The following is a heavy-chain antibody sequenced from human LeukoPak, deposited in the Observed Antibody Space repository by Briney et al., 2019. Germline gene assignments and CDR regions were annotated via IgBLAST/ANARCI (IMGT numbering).Heavy chain of an antibody. Sequence: PGGSLRLSCAASGFTVSSNYMSWVRQAPGKGLVWVSVIYSGGSTYYADSVKGRFTISRDNSKNTLYLQMNSLRAEDTAVYYCARVPLGIAAAGHDAFDIWGQGTMVTVSS. CDR2: IYSGGST. J-gene: IGHJ3*02. D-gene: IGHD6-13*01. V-gene: IGHV3-53*01. CDR1: GFTVSSNY. CDR3: ARVPLGIAAAGHDAFDI.